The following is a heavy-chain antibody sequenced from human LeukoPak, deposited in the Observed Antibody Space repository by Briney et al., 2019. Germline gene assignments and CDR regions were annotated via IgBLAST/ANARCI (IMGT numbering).Heavy chain of an antibody. CDR1: GFAFGVHA. Sequence: GGSLRLSCVGSGFAFGVHAMSWVRQAPGRGPEWVATIGSGADLFYAESVKGRFTISRDDPRNTVWLQMNSLRAEDTALYYCAKDWTPHNRVYDCLDAWGQGTQVTVSS. V-gene: IGHV3-23*01. J-gene: IGHJ5*02. CDR3: AKDWTPHNRVYDCLDA. D-gene: IGHD3-16*01. CDR2: IGSGADL.